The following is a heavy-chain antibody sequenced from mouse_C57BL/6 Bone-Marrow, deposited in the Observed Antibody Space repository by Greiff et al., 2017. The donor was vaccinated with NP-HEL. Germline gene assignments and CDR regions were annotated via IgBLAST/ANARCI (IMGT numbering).Heavy chain of an antibody. CDR3: ARWGTVATRAWFAY. CDR1: GFTFSSYA. Sequence: DVHLVESGGGLVKPGGSLKLSCAASGFTFSSYAMSWVRQTPEKRLEWVATISDGGSYTYYPDNVKGRFTISRDNAKNNLYLQMSHLKSEDTAMYYCARWGTVATRAWFAYWGQGTLVTVSA. J-gene: IGHJ3*01. D-gene: IGHD1-1*01. CDR2: ISDGGSYT. V-gene: IGHV5-4*01.